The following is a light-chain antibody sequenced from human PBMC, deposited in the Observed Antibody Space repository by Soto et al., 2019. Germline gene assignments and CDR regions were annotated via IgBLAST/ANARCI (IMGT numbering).Light chain of an antibody. CDR2: SAS. V-gene: IGKV1-17*03. Sequence: DIQMTQSPSAMSAAVGDRVTITCRASQDIGYHLGWFKQKPGKAPKRLIYSASSLDSGVQSRCSATGSGTEVTFTISSLQPEDFSTYYCQLPTTYPRPFGQGTKVEVK. CDR1: QDIGYH. CDR3: QLPTTYPRP. J-gene: IGKJ1*01.